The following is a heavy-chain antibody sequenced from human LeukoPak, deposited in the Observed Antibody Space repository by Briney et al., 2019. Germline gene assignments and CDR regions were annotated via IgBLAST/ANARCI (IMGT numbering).Heavy chain of an antibody. J-gene: IGHJ3*02. CDR1: GFTFSNYA. CDR2: ILYDGTNE. CDR3: AKDLGYSSSLIGAFDI. V-gene: IGHV3-30*04. D-gene: IGHD6-13*01. Sequence: GGSLRLSCAASGFTFSNYAIHWVRQAPGKGLEWVAVILYDGTNEDYADSVKGRFTISRDNSKNTLYLQMNSLRPEDTAVYYCAKDLGYSSSLIGAFDIWGQGTMVTVSS.